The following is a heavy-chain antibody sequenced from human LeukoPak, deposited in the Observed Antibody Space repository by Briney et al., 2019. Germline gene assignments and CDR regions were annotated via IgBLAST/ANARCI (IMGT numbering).Heavy chain of an antibody. D-gene: IGHD5-24*01. CDR2: INPNSGGT. V-gene: IGHV1-2*02. CDR3: GKEGEEMATITGFDY. CDR1: GYTFTGYY. Sequence: ASVKVSCKASGYTFTGYYMHWVRQAPGQGLEWMGWINPNSGGTNYAQKFQGRVTMTRDTSISTAYMELSRLRSDDTAVYYCGKEGEEMATITGFDYWGQGTLVTVSS. J-gene: IGHJ4*02.